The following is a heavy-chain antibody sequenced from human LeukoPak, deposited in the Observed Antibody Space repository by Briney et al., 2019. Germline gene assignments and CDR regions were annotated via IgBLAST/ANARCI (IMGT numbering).Heavy chain of an antibody. CDR3: ARDNRVVVPAAIDYYYYMDV. Sequence: KTGGSLRLSCAASGFTFSSYSMNWVRQAPGKGLEWVSSISSSSSYIYYADSVKGRFTISRDNAKNSLYLQMNSLRAEDTAVYYCARDNRVVVPAAIDYYYYMDVWGKGTTVTVSS. J-gene: IGHJ6*03. CDR1: GFTFSSYS. V-gene: IGHV3-21*01. CDR2: ISSSSSYI. D-gene: IGHD2-2*01.